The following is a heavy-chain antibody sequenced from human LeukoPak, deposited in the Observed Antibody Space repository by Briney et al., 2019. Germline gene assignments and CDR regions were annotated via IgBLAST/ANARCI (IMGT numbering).Heavy chain of an antibody. V-gene: IGHV3-48*03. Sequence: SGGSLRLSCAASGFSVSSNYMNWVRQAPGKGLEWVSSIRGGGSAIYYADSVRGRFTISSDNAKNSLYLQMNSLRAEDTAVYYCARAPDYYFDLWGRGTLVTVSS. CDR1: GFSVSSNY. CDR3: ARAPDYYFDL. CDR2: IRGGGSAI. D-gene: IGHD4-11*01. J-gene: IGHJ2*01.